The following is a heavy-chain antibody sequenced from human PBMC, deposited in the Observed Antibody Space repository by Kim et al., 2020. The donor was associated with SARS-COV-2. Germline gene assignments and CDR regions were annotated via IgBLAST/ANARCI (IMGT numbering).Heavy chain of an antibody. Sequence: GGSPRLSCAASGFTVSSNYMSWVRQAPGKGLEWVSLLYTGVSTSYADSVKGRFTISRDNSKNTLYLQMNSLRAEDTAVYYCARTIYGDYAYYFDYWGQGT. CDR1: GFTVSSNY. V-gene: IGHV3-66*01. CDR2: LYTGVST. J-gene: IGHJ4*02. D-gene: IGHD4-17*01. CDR3: ARTIYGDYAYYFDY.